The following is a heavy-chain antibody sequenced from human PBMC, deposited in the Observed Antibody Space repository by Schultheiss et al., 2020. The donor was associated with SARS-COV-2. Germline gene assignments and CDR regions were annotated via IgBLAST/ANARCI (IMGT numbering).Heavy chain of an antibody. CDR1: GGSISSYY. V-gene: IGHV4-4*07. CDR3: ARHVHYYGSGSYYNVGWHFDY. CDR2: IYTSGST. D-gene: IGHD3-10*01. Sequence: SETLSLTCTVSGGSISSYYWSWIRQPAGKGLEWIGRIYTSGSTNYNPSLKSRVTISVDTSKNQFSLKLSSVTAADTAVYYCARHVHYYGSGSYYNVGWHFDYWGQGTLVTVSS. J-gene: IGHJ4*02.